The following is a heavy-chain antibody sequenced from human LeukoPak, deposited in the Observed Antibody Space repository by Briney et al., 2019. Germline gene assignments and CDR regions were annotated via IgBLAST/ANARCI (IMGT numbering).Heavy chain of an antibody. CDR2: INPYSGAT. CDR3: ATASITHTRDP. Sequence: ASVKVSCQTSGYTFTDFYLNWVRQAPGQGLEWMGWINPYSGATISAERFQGRMTMTWDASIGTAYMQLTRPRSDDTAVYYCATASITHTRDPWGQGTLVTVSS. J-gene: IGHJ5*02. V-gene: IGHV1-2*02. CDR1: GYTFTDFY. D-gene: IGHD6-6*01.